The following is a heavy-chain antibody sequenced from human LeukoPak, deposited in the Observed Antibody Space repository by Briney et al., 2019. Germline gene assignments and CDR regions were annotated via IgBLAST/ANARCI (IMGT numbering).Heavy chain of an antibody. Sequence: GGSLRLSCAASGFIFSSYGMHWVRQAPGMGLEWVAVIWYDGSNKYYADSVKGRFTISRDNSKNTLYLQMNSLRAEDTAVYYCAREPYDSSGYYFDYWGQGTLVTVSS. CDR1: GFIFSSYG. J-gene: IGHJ4*02. D-gene: IGHD3-22*01. CDR3: AREPYDSSGYYFDY. V-gene: IGHV3-33*01. CDR2: IWYDGSNK.